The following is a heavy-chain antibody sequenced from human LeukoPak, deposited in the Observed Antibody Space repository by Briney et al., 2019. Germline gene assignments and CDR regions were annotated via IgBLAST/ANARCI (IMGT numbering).Heavy chain of an antibody. V-gene: IGHV4-59*08. CDR3: ARSIIATRSKFDY. CDR2: IYYSGST. D-gene: IGHD1/OR15-1a*01. J-gene: IGHJ4*02. CDR1: GGSISSYY. Sequence: PPETLSLTCTVSGGSISSYYWSWIRQPPGKGLEWIGYIYYSGSTNYNPSLKSRVTISVDTSKNQFSLKLSSVTAADTAVYYCARSIIATRSKFDYWGRGNLVTVSS.